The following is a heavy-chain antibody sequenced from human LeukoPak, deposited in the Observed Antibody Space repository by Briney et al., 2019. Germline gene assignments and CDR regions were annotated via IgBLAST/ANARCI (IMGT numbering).Heavy chain of an antibody. CDR3: AREDAPGSYWVY. V-gene: IGHV3-48*03. D-gene: IGHD3-10*01. Sequence: GGSLRLSCAVSGFTFSYYDMNWVRQAPGKGLEWVSYISKSGTTICYGDSVKGRFTISRDNAKNSLYLQMNSLRAEDTAVYYCAREDAPGSYWVYWGQVTLVTVSS. CDR1: GFTFSYYD. CDR2: ISKSGTTI. J-gene: IGHJ4*02.